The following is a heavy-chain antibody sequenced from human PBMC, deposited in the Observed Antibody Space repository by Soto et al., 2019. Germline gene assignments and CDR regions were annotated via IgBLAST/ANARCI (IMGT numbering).Heavy chain of an antibody. V-gene: IGHV3-23*01. D-gene: IGHD2-2*01. CDR2: ISGSGGST. J-gene: IGHJ5*02. Sequence: EVQLLESGGGLVQPGGSLRLSCAASGFTFSSYAMSWVRQAPGKGLEWVSAISGSGGSTYYADSVKGRFTISRDNSEHPLYLQITGWRAEDTAVYYCAKGPRVRAAMVGGWFGPWGQGTLVTVSS. CDR1: GFTFSSYA. CDR3: AKGPRVRAAMVGGWFGP.